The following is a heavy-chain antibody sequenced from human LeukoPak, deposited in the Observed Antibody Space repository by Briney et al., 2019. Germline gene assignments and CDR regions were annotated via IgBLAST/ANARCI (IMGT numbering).Heavy chain of an antibody. Sequence: PSETLSLTCTVSGGAISSGSYYWSWIRQPAGEGLEWIGRFYTSGSTSYNPSLKRRVSISIDTSKNQYSLKLSSVTAADTAVYYCTRVQGGYYFDYWGQGTLVAVSS. CDR2: FYTSGST. CDR3: TRVQGGYYFDY. D-gene: IGHD3-10*01. J-gene: IGHJ4*02. V-gene: IGHV4-61*02. CDR1: GGAISSGSYY.